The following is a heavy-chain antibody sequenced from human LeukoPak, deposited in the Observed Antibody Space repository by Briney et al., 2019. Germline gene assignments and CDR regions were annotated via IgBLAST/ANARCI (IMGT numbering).Heavy chain of an antibody. V-gene: IGHV5-51*01. CDR3: ARGTDILTGYFDY. J-gene: IGHJ4*02. CDR2: TFAGYSYT. Sequence: GESLKISCQSSGYNFAPYWIVWVRQMPGKGLEWMGITFAGYSYTIYSPSFQGQVTVSVDKSISTAYLQWSSLKASDTAMYYCARGTDILTGYFDYWGQGTLVTVSS. D-gene: IGHD3-9*01. CDR1: GYNFAPYW.